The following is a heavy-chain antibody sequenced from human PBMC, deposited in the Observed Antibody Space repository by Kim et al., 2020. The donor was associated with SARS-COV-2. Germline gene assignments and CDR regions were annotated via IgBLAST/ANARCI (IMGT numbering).Heavy chain of an antibody. D-gene: IGHD3-22*01. CDR3: ARRKYYDDAFDI. J-gene: IGHJ3*02. Sequence: NYNPPLKSRVTISVDTSKNQFSLKLNSVTAADTALYYCARRKYYDDAFDIWGQGTMVTVSS. V-gene: IGHV4-34*01.